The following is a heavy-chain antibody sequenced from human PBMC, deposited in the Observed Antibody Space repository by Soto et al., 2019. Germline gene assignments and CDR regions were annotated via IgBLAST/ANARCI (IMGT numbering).Heavy chain of an antibody. CDR3: ARDISASDGDY. Sequence: SETLSLTCAVSGYSISSGYYWGWIRQAPGKGLEWIGNIHHSGSTYYNPSLESRVTISIDTSKNQFSLRLTSVTAADTAIYYCARDISASDGDYWGQGTLVTVSS. CDR2: IHHSGST. V-gene: IGHV4-38-2*02. J-gene: IGHJ4*02. D-gene: IGHD2-21*01. CDR1: GYSISSGYY.